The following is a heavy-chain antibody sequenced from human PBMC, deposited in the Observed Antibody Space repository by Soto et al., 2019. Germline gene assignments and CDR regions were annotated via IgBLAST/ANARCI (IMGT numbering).Heavy chain of an antibody. CDR3: ARGRAIESSSDAFDI. J-gene: IGHJ3*02. CDR2: INAGNGNT. V-gene: IGHV1-3*01. CDR1: GYTFTSYA. Sequence: ASVKVSCKASGYTFTSYAMHWVRQAPGQRLEWMGWINAGNGNTKYSQKFQGRVTITRDTSASTAYMELSSLRSEDTALYYCARGRAIESSSDAFDIWGQGTMVTVSS.